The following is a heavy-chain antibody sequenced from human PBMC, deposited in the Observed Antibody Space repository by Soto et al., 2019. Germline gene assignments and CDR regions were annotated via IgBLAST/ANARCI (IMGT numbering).Heavy chain of an antibody. CDR3: AEVSRFPGGLRTLF. D-gene: IGHD3-10*01. J-gene: IGHJ4*02. Sequence: EVQLLESEGTLVQPGGSLRLSCAASGFTFSTYAMNWVRQAPGKGLEWVSYISGSSGGSTYYADSVKGRFTIYRDNSKNTLFPQMNSRRVEDTAVYYCAEVSRFPGGLRTLFWGQGSLVTVSS. CDR1: GFTFSTYA. V-gene: IGHV3-23*01. CDR2: ISGSSGGST.